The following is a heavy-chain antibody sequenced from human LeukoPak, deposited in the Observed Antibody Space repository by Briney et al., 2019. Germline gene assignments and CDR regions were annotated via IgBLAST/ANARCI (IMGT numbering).Heavy chain of an antibody. V-gene: IGHV4-34*01. J-gene: IGHJ4*02. D-gene: IGHD3-22*01. CDR3: ARGYDSSGLTSDY. Sequence: PSETLSLACAVYGGSFSGYYWSWIRQPPGKGLEWIGEINHSGSTNYNPSLKSRVTISVDTSKNQFSLKLSSVTAADTAVYYCARGYDSSGLTSDYWGQGTLVTVSS. CDR2: INHSGST. CDR1: GGSFSGYY.